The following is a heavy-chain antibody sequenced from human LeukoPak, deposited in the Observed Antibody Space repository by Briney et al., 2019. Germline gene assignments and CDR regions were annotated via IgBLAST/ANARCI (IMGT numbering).Heavy chain of an antibody. D-gene: IGHD5-12*01. CDR3: ARVPYSGYDYGY. CDR1: GFTFSSYS. CDR2: ISSSSSYI. V-gene: IGHV3-21*01. Sequence: GGSLRLSCAASGFTFSSYSMNWVRQAPGKGLEGVSSISSSSSYIYYADSVKGRFTISRDNAKNTLYLQMNSLRAEDTAVYYCARVPYSGYDYGYWGQGTLVTVSS. J-gene: IGHJ4*02.